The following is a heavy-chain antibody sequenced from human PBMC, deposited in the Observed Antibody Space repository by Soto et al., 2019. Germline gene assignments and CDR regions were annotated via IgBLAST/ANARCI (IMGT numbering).Heavy chain of an antibody. CDR3: ARQNDLRWLVRGSWFDP. Sequence: QVQLQESGPGLVKPSETLSLTCTVSGDSISSYYWNWIRQSPGKGLEWIGYIYYSGSTNYNPSLTRRVAISIDPSKTQFSLNLRSVTATDTAVYYCARQNDLRWLVRGSWFDPWGQGILVTVSS. V-gene: IGHV4-59*01. J-gene: IGHJ5*02. D-gene: IGHD6-19*01. CDR2: IYYSGST. CDR1: GDSISSYY.